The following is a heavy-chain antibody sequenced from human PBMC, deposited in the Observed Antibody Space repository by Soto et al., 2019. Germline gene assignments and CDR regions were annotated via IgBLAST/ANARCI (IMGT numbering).Heavy chain of an antibody. CDR1: GLTISKAW. J-gene: IGHJ6*02. Sequence: GGSLRLSCAASGLTISKAWMSWVRQAQGKGLEWVGRIKTNTEGGTTDYAAAVKGRFTVSRDDSKNTLYLQMNSLNTENTAVYYCTPGSVEGVWGQATTVTLSS. V-gene: IGHV3-15*07. CDR2: IKTNTEGGTT. CDR3: TPGSVEGV. D-gene: IGHD2-15*01.